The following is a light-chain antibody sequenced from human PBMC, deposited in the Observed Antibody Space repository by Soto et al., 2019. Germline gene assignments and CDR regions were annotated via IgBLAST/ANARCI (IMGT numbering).Light chain of an antibody. Sequence: LTQPSSVSGSPGQSITIPCTGTSSDVGGYDYVSWYQQHPGKAPKLIIYDVSNRPSGVSNRFSGSKSGNTASLTISGLQAEDEADYYCSSFTCSSTHVLFGGGTQLTVL. V-gene: IGLV2-14*01. CDR1: SSDVGGYDY. J-gene: IGLJ7*01. CDR3: SSFTCSSTHVL. CDR2: DVS.